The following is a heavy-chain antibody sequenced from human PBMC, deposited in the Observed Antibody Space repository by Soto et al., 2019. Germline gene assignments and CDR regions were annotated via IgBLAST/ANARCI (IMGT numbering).Heavy chain of an antibody. CDR2: ISSSSSYI. J-gene: IGHJ4*02. Sequence: LRLSCAASGFTFSSYSMNWVRQAPGKGLEWVSSISSSSSYIYYADSVKGRFTISRDNAKNSLYLQMNSLRAEDTAVYYCARARGAYYYDSSGLFDYWGQGTLVTVSS. D-gene: IGHD3-22*01. V-gene: IGHV3-21*01. CDR1: GFTFSSYS. CDR3: ARARGAYYYDSSGLFDY.